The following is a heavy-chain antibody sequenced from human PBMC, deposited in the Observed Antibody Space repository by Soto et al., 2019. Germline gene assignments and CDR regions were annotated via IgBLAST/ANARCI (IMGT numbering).Heavy chain of an antibody. CDR2: IYYTGST. Sequence: SETLSLTCTVSGDSISSSFYYWGWVRQPPGKGLEWIGTIYYTGSTFYNPSLKSRLTLSVDTSKNQFSLMLTSVTAADTAVYYCARRACSSTSCYGFDPWGQGTLVTVSS. CDR1: GDSISSSFYY. J-gene: IGHJ5*02. V-gene: IGHV4-39*01. CDR3: ARRACSSTSCYGFDP. D-gene: IGHD2-2*01.